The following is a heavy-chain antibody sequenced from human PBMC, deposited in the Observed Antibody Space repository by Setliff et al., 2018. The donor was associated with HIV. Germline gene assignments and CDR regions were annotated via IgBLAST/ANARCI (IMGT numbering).Heavy chain of an antibody. J-gene: IGHJ6*03. CDR1: GYTFTRYF. CDR3: VRNPHPTVVVPRDSHYYSMNI. CDR2: IHPNSGGT. V-gene: IGHV1-2*06. Sequence: ASVKVSCKASGYTFTRYFMHCVRQAPGQGLEWMGRIHPNSGGTASPQKFQGRVAMTRDTSISTAYMELRSLRPDDTAVYYCVRNPHPTVVVPRDSHYYSMNIWGKGTTVTVSS. D-gene: IGHD2-21*01.